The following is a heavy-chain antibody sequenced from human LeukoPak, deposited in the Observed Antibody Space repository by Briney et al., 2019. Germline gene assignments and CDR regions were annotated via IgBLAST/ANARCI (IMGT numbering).Heavy chain of an antibody. CDR3: ARKYASGTYPLDY. J-gene: IGHJ4*02. V-gene: IGHV3-53*01. CDR2: TYSGGST. CDR1: GFTVSSNY. Sequence: GGSLRLSRAASGFTVSSNYMSWVRQAPGKGLEWVSVTYSGGSTYYADSVKGRFTISRDNSKNTLYLQMNSLRVEDTAVYYCARKYASGTYPLDYWGQGTLVTVSS. D-gene: IGHD3-10*01.